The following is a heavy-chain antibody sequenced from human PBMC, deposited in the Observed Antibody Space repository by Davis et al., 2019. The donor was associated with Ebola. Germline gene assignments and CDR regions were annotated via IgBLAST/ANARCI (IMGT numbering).Heavy chain of an antibody. V-gene: IGHV4-39*07. J-gene: IGHJ5*02. CDR1: GGSISSSSYY. D-gene: IGHD4-11*01. CDR2: IYYSGST. Sequence: SETPSLTCTVSGGSISSSSYYWGWIRQPPGKGLEWIGSIYYSGSTYYNPSLKSRVTISVDTSKNQFSLKLSSVTAADTAVYYCATQYSNGWFDPWGQGTLVTVSS. CDR3: ATQYSNGWFDP.